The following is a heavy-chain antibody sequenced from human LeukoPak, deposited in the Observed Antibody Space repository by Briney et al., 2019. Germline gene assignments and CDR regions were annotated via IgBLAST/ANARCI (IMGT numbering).Heavy chain of an antibody. D-gene: IGHD2-2*01. CDR3: ARDRGFCSSTGCPYGMDV. V-gene: IGHV3-11*04. CDR1: GFTVSSNY. Sequence: GGSLRLSCAASGFTVSSNYMSWVRQAPGKGLEWVSYISSSGKNIFYADSVKGRFTISRDNAKNSLHLQMNSLRAEDTAVYYCARDRGFCSSTGCPYGMDVWGQGTTVTVSS. J-gene: IGHJ6*02. CDR2: ISSSGKNI.